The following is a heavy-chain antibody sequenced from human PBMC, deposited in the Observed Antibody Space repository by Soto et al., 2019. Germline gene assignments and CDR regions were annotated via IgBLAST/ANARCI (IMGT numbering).Heavy chain of an antibody. CDR1: GYTFIRYG. J-gene: IGHJ6*02. Sequence: QVQLAQSTGEVKKPGASVRVSCKATGYTFIRYGIAWVRQAPGQGFEWMGWISPYNDHTVYAQKFQGRATMTADTSTRTVYMNLRGLKSDDTAVYYCARGGYYDNSWGKLSHYGLDVWGQGTSVSVSS. CDR3: ARGGYYDNSWGKLSHYGLDV. CDR2: ISPYNDHT. V-gene: IGHV1-18*01. D-gene: IGHD3-16*01.